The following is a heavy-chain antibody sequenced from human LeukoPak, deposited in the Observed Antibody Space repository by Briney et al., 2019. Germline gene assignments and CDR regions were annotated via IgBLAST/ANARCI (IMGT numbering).Heavy chain of an antibody. V-gene: IGHV4-4*07. Sequence: SETLSLTCTASGGSISSYYWSWIRQPAGKGLEWIGRIYTSGSTNYNPSLKSRVTMSVDTSKNQFSLKLSSVTAADTAVYYCARTHGYYYDSSGYYFDYWGQGTLVTVSS. CDR3: ARTHGYYYDSSGYYFDY. CDR1: GGSISSYY. J-gene: IGHJ4*02. CDR2: IYTSGST. D-gene: IGHD3-22*01.